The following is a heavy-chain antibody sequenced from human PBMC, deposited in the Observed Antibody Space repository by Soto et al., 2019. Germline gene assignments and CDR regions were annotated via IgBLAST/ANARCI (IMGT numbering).Heavy chain of an antibody. Sequence: QITLKESGPSLMKPTQTLTLTCNFSGFSISTTGMVVGWLRQPPGKALEWLAFIYWNDDKRYSPSLKSRLTITNDTSKNQVVLTMTNMDPIDTATYYCAHRTTATSVDYWGQGTLVTVSS. CDR3: AHRTTATSVDY. V-gene: IGHV2-5*01. J-gene: IGHJ4*02. CDR1: GFSISTTGMV. D-gene: IGHD6-25*01. CDR2: IYWNDDK.